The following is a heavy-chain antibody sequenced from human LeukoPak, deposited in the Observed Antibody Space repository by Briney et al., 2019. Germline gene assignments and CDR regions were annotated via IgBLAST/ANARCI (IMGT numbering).Heavy chain of an antibody. CDR1: GFTFSTYG. CDR3: AKGVGGYCSSASCYTGPFDY. CDR2: IRYDGSNK. D-gene: IGHD2-2*02. Sequence: GGSLRLSCAASGFTFSTYGMHWVRQAPGKGLEWVTFIRYDGSNKYYADSVKGRFTISRDNSKNTLYLQMNSLRAEDTAVYYCAKGVGGYCSSASCYTGPFDYWGQGTLVTVPS. V-gene: IGHV3-30*02. J-gene: IGHJ4*02.